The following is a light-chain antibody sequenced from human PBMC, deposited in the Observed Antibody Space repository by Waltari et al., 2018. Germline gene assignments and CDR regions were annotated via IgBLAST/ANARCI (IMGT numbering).Light chain of an antibody. Sequence: QSVLTQPPSASGTPGQRVAISCSGSISNLGSNYLYWYQPLPATAPKLLIYRNNQRPSGVPDRFSASKYGTSASLAIDGLRSEDEAVYYCASWDESHYVFGSGTKVTVL. CDR1: ISNLGSNY. CDR2: RNN. V-gene: IGLV1-47*01. J-gene: IGLJ1*01. CDR3: ASWDESHYV.